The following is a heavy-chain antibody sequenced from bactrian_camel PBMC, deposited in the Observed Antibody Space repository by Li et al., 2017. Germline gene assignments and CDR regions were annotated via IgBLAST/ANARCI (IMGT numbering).Heavy chain of an antibody. Sequence: VQLVESGGGLVQPGGSLRLSCAASGDTFNGRCLGWFRQAPGKEREEVAHVDRFGSTTYADSVKGRFTISKDNAKNMVYLQMNSLKPEDTAVYYCAVDPLGYLSFNHWGQGTQVTVS. CDR3: AVDPLGYLSFNH. CDR1: GDTFNGRC. J-gene: IGHJ4*01. CDR2: VDRFGST. V-gene: IGHV3S53*01. D-gene: IGHD5*01.